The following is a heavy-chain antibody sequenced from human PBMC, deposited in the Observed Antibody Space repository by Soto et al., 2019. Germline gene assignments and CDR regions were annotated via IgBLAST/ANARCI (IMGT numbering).Heavy chain of an antibody. V-gene: IGHV1-69*06. CDR1: GGTLSDHG. CDR2: TIPVFNTA. D-gene: IGHD3-10*01. Sequence: QVQLEQSGAEVKKPGSSVKVSCKASGGTLSDHGVAWLRQAPGQGLEWMGGTIPVFNTAKYAQKFQGRVTVTVDKFTNIAYMELSSLRSEDTAFYFCARGVYGSGNYYTGPSAFDIWGQGTMVIVYS. CDR3: ARGVYGSGNYYTGPSAFDI. J-gene: IGHJ3*02.